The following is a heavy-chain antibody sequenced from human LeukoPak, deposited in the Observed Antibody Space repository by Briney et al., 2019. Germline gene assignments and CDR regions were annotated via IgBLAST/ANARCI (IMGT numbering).Heavy chain of an antibody. D-gene: IGHD3-3*01. CDR3: WRGGITMFGVCDY. V-gene: IGHV1-2*02. J-gene: IGHJ4*02. Sequence: ASVKVSCKASGYTFTGYYMHWVQQAPGQGLEGMGWINPNSGGTNYAQKFQGRVTMTRDKSISTAYMELSRLGSDDTAVYYCWRGGITMFGVCDYWGQGTLVTVAS. CDR1: GYTFTGYY. CDR2: INPNSGGT.